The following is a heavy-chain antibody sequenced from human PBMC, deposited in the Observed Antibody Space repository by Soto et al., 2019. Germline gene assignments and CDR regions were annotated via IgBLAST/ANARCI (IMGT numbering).Heavy chain of an antibody. CDR2: IKSKSNGGTT. J-gene: IGHJ3*02. V-gene: IGHV3-15*01. Sequence: EVQLVESGGGLVKPGGSLRLSCAVSGFTFSNAWMTWVRQAPGKGLEWVGRIKSKSNGGTTDYAAPVKGRFIISRDDSKNTVDLQMDSLKAEDTAVYYCTAGSCSGGRCHWDDAFDTWGQGTMVTVSS. D-gene: IGHD2-15*01. CDR1: GFTFSNAW. CDR3: TAGSCSGGRCHWDDAFDT.